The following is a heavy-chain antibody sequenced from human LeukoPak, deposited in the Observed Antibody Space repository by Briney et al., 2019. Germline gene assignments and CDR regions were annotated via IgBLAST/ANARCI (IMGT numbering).Heavy chain of an antibody. Sequence: GVALRLSCAASGFTFSNYGMSWVREAPGKRRGWVSYICPGGGSTFYAHSVKGRFTVPTDNSKNTLHLQMSSLRAEDTALYYCAKVVHCIGGTCYRPFDYWGHGTLVT. V-gene: IGHV3-23*01. CDR1: GFTFSNYG. D-gene: IGHD2-15*01. CDR2: ICPGGGST. J-gene: IGHJ4*01. CDR3: AKVVHCIGGTCYRPFDY.